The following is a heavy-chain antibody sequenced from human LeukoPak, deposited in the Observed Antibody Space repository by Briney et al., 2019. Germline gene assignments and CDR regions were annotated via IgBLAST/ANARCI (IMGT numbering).Heavy chain of an antibody. CDR2: IYTSGST. D-gene: IGHD1-26*01. CDR1: GDSISSGSYY. V-gene: IGHV4-61*02. CDR3: ARVVGATLSH. Sequence: KPSETLSLTCTVSGDSISSGSYYWSWIRQPAGKGLEWIGRIYTSGSTNYNPSLKSRVTISVDTSKNQFSLKLSSVTAADTAVYYCARVVGATLSHWGQGTLVTVSS. J-gene: IGHJ4*02.